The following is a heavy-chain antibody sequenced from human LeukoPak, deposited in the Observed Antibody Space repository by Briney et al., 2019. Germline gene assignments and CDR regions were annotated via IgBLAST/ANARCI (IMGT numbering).Heavy chain of an antibody. CDR3: ARVGEYCTGTSCLDY. V-gene: IGHV1-18*01. CDR1: GYTFTNYG. J-gene: IGHJ4*02. D-gene: IGHD2-2*01. Sequence: ASVKVSCKASGYTFTNYGFSWVRQAPGQGLEWMGWISAYNGYTDYAQKFQFRVTMTTDTSTNTAYMELRSLRSDDTAVYYCARVGEYCTGTSCLDYWGQGTLVTVSS. CDR2: ISAYNGYT.